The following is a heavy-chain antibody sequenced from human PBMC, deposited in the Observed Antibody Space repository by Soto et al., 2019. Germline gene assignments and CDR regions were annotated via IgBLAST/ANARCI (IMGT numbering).Heavy chain of an antibody. D-gene: IGHD3-3*01. Sequence: GGSLRLSCAASGFTFSSYGMHWVRQAPGKGLEWVAVISYDGSNKYYADSVKGRFTISRDNSKNTLYLQMSSLRAEDTAVYYCAKNIFMRGYKPDYYFDYWGQGTLVTVSS. CDR2: ISYDGSNK. J-gene: IGHJ4*02. CDR3: AKNIFMRGYKPDYYFDY. CDR1: GFTFSSYG. V-gene: IGHV3-30*18.